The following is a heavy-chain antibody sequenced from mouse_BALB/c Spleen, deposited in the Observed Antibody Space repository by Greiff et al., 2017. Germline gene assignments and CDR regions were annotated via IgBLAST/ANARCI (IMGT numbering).Heavy chain of an antibody. CDR3: ARHASTMIRGMDY. Sequence: QVQLQQSGPDLVAPSQSLSITCTVSGFSLTSYGVHWVRQPPGKGLEWLVVIWSDGSTTYNSALKSRLSISKDNSKSQVFLKMNSLQTDDTAMYYCARHASTMIRGMDYWGQGTSVTVSS. V-gene: IGHV2-6-2*01. CDR1: GFSLTSYG. J-gene: IGHJ4*01. CDR2: IWSDGST. D-gene: IGHD2-4*01.